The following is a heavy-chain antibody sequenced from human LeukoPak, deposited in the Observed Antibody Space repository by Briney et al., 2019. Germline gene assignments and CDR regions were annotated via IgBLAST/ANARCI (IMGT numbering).Heavy chain of an antibody. CDR1: GYTFTGYY. Sequence: ASVKVSCKTSGYTFTGYYMHWVRQAPGQGLEWMGWINPNSGGTNYAQKFQGRVTMTRDTSISTAYMELSRLRSDDTAVYYCARESIAARRVGLGWFDPWGQGTLVTVSS. V-gene: IGHV1-2*02. CDR3: ARESIAARRVGLGWFDP. CDR2: INPNSGGT. D-gene: IGHD6-6*01. J-gene: IGHJ5*02.